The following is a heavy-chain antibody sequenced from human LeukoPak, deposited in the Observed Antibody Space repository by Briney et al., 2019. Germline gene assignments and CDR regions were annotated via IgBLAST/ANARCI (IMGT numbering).Heavy chain of an antibody. J-gene: IGHJ3*02. Sequence: GGALRLSCAASGFTFSKYWMSWVRQAPGKGLEGVAEIKQDAIEKGYLESAEGRFTISRDKPKTSVFLQTSTLTAEDTALYYCARDLWAQQEGDGFDIWGQGTMVTVSS. CDR3: ARDLWAQQEGDGFDI. V-gene: IGHV3-7*03. D-gene: IGHD5-24*01. CDR2: IKQDAIEK. CDR1: GFTFSKYW.